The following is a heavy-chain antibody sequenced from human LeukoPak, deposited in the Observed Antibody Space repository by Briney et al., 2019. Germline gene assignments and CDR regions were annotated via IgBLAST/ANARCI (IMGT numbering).Heavy chain of an antibody. J-gene: IGHJ4*02. Sequence: GGSLRLSCAASGFTFSSYAMSWVRQAPGKGLEWVSAISGSGGSTYYADSVKGRFTISRDNSKNTLYLQMNSLRAEDTAVYYCAKLPKDCTNGVCFSFDYWGQGTLVTVSS. CDR2: ISGSGGST. D-gene: IGHD2-8*01. CDR3: AKLPKDCTNGVCFSFDY. V-gene: IGHV3-23*01. CDR1: GFTFSSYA.